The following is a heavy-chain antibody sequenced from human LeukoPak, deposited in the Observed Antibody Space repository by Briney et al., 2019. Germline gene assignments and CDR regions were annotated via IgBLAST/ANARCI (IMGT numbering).Heavy chain of an antibody. Sequence: GWSLRLSCAASGFTFSSYTLNWVRQAPGTGLESVSSISSSSNYIYYADSVKGRFTISKDNAKNSVYLQMNRLRAEHTAVYYCARDAVAGTPPCFYYGMDVWGQGTTVTVSS. CDR3: ARDAVAGTPPCFYYGMDV. CDR2: ISSSSNYI. V-gene: IGHV3-21*01. CDR1: GFTFSSYT. D-gene: IGHD6-19*01. J-gene: IGHJ6*02.